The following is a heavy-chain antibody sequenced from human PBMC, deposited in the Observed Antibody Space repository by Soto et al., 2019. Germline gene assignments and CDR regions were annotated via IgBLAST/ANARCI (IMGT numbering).Heavy chain of an antibody. CDR3: ATSGARSVNYYFDY. D-gene: IGHD4-17*01. CDR1: GFTFSSYP. Sequence: QVQLVESGGGVVKPGRSLRLSCAASGFTFSSYPMTWVRQAPGKGLEWVAVISYDGSNKYYADSVKGRFTISRDNSKNTLYLQMNSLRAEDTAVYYCATSGARSVNYYFDYWGQGTLVTVSS. V-gene: IGHV3-30-3*01. CDR2: ISYDGSNK. J-gene: IGHJ4*02.